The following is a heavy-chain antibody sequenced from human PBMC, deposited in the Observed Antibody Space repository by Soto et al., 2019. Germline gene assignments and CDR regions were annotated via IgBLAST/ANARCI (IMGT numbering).Heavy chain of an antibody. J-gene: IGHJ4*02. Sequence: QVQLVQSGAEVKKPGSSVKVSCKASGGTFSSYTISWVRQAPGQGLEWMGRIIPILGIANYAQKYQGRGTITADKSPSTAYMDLSSVRSEDTAVYYRAIDPGWDPGYWGQGTLVTFAS. CDR2: IIPILGIA. V-gene: IGHV1-69*02. CDR1: GGTFSSYT. CDR3: AIDPGWDPGY. D-gene: IGHD1-26*01.